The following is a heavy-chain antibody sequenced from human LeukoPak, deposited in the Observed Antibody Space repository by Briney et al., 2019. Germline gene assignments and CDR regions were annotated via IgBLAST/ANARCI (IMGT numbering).Heavy chain of an antibody. J-gene: IGHJ4*02. D-gene: IGHD3-10*01. CDR3: ARGHMVRGPPRGY. CDR2: LYYSGRI. Sequence: SETLSLTCTVSDGSISSSSYYWAWIRQPPEKGLEWIASLYYSGRIYYNPSLESRVTISLDTSKNQFSLKLSSVTAADTAVYYCARGHMVRGPPRGYWGQGTLVTVSS. V-gene: IGHV4-39*01. CDR1: DGSISSSSYY.